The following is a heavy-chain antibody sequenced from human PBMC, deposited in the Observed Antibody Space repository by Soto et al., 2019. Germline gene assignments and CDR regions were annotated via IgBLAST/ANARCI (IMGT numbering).Heavy chain of an antibody. Sequence: GGSLRLSCAASGFTFSSYSMNWVRQAPGKGLEWVSSISSSSSYIYYADSVKGRFTISRDNAKNSLYLQMNSLRAEDTAVYYCARHCSSTSCLDAFDIWGQGTMVTVSS. V-gene: IGHV3-21*01. CDR3: ARHCSSTSCLDAFDI. D-gene: IGHD2-2*01. J-gene: IGHJ3*02. CDR1: GFTFSSYS. CDR2: ISSSSSYI.